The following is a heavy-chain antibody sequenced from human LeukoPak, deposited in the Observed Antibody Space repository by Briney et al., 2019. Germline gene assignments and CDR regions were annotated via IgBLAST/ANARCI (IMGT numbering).Heavy chain of an antibody. V-gene: IGHV3-23*01. CDR1: GFTLSSYA. CDR3: AKNLVATTEAYYYYYGMDV. CDR2: ISGSGGST. J-gene: IGHJ6*02. Sequence: GGSLRLSCAASGFTLSSYAMSWVRQAPGKGLEWVSAISGSGGSTYYADSVKGRFTISRDNSKNTLYLQMNSLRAEDTAVYYCAKNLVATTEAYYYYYGMDVWGQGTTVTVSS. D-gene: IGHD5-12*01.